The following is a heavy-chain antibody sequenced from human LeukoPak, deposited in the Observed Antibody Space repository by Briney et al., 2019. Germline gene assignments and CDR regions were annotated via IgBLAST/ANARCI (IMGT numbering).Heavy chain of an antibody. CDR3: AKDFEYSSSPPLVYYGMDV. CDR2: ISGSGGST. J-gene: IGHJ6*02. V-gene: IGHV3-23*01. CDR1: GFRFSDFT. D-gene: IGHD6-6*01. Sequence: GGSLRLSCAASGFRFSDFTMTWVRQAPGKGPEWVSAISGSGGSTYYADSVKGRFTISRDNSKNTLYLQMNSLRAEDTAVYYCAKDFEYSSSPPLVYYGMDVWGQGTTVTVSS.